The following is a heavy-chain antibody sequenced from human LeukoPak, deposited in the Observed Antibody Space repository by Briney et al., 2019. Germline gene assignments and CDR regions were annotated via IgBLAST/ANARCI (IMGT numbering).Heavy chain of an antibody. CDR3: ARYPSYTPCSGANCHRVGRFDP. CDR1: GGSISSYY. Sequence: SETLSLTCTVSGGSISSYYWSWIRQPAGKGLEWLGRIYTSGSTNYNPSLKSRVTMSVDTSKNQFSLKLSSVTAADTAVYYCARYPSYTPCSGANCHRVGRFDPWGQGTLVTVSS. J-gene: IGHJ5*02. V-gene: IGHV4-4*07. D-gene: IGHD4/OR15-4a*01. CDR2: IYTSGST.